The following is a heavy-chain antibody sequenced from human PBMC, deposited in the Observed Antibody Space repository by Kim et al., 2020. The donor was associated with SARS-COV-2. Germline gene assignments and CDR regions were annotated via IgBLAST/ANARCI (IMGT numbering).Heavy chain of an antibody. CDR3: AKVPQYYYGSGNAFDI. CDR1: GFTFSSYA. J-gene: IGHJ3*02. V-gene: IGHV3-23*01. CDR2: ISGSGGST. Sequence: GGSLRLSCAASGFTFSSYAMSWVRQAPGKGLEWVSAISGSGGSTYYADSVKGRFTISRDNSKNTLYLQMNSLRAEDTAVYYCAKVPQYYYGSGNAFDIWGQGTMVTVSS. D-gene: IGHD3-10*01.